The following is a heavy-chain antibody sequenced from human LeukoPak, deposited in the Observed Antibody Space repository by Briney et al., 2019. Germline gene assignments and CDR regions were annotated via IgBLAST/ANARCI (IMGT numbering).Heavy chain of an antibody. Sequence: PSETLSLTCTVSGGSISSSSYYWGWIRQPPGKGLEWIGEINHSGSTNYNPSLKSRVTISVDTSKNQFSLKLSSVTAADTAVYYCAHSGYSPSFDYWGQGTLVTVSS. CDR3: AHSGYSPSFDY. CDR2: INHSGST. D-gene: IGHD5-12*01. V-gene: IGHV4-39*07. J-gene: IGHJ4*02. CDR1: GGSISSSSYY.